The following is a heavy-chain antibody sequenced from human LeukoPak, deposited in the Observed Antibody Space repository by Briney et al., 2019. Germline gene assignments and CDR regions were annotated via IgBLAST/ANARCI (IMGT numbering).Heavy chain of an antibody. Sequence: ASVKVSCKASGYIFTSYGISWVRQAPGQGLEWMGWISAYTGNSNYAQKFQGRITVTTDTSTRTAYMELRSLRPDDTAVYYCARGAEAADDTVVWFDPWGQGTLVTVSS. CDR1: GYIFTSYG. CDR2: ISAYTGNS. D-gene: IGHD6-13*01. CDR3: ARGAEAADDTVVWFDP. J-gene: IGHJ5*02. V-gene: IGHV1-18*01.